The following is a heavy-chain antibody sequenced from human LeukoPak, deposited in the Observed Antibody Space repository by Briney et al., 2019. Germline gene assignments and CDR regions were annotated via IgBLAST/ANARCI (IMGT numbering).Heavy chain of an antibody. Sequence: GGSLRLSCAASGFTFSSYAMSWVRQAPGKGLEWVSAISGSGGSTYYADSVKGRFTISRDNPTNTPYLQMNSLRAEDTAVYYCAKDRDFWSGYLDYWGQGTLVTVSS. CDR2: ISGSGGST. CDR3: AKDRDFWSGYLDY. CDR1: GFTFSSYA. J-gene: IGHJ4*02. V-gene: IGHV3-23*01. D-gene: IGHD3-3*01.